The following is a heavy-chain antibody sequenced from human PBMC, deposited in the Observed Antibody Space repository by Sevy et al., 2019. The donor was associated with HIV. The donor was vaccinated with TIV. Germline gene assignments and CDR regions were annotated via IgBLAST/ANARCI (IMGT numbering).Heavy chain of an antibody. CDR1: GFSFSSYE. V-gene: IGHV3-48*03. D-gene: IGHD3-22*01. CDR2: ISSSGTTI. Sequence: GGSLRLSCAASGFSFSSYEMNWVRQAPGKGLEWFSYISSSGTTIYYADSVKGRFTVSRDNAKNLLYLQMNSLRGEDTSVYYCARDLPGDSRMDVWGQGTTVTVSS. J-gene: IGHJ6*02. CDR3: ARDLPGDSRMDV.